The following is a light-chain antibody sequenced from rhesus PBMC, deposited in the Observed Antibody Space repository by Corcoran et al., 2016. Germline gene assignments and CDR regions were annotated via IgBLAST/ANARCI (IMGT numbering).Light chain of an antibody. CDR2: RAS. J-gene: IGKJ3*01. Sequence: DIQMTQSPSSLSASVGDRVTITCRASQGISNWLAWYQPKPGKAPKLLIYRASNLETGVPSRFSGSGSGTDFTLTISSLQPEDIATYYCQQHDKSPFTFGPGTKLDIK. CDR3: QQHDKSPFT. V-gene: IGKV1-69*01. CDR1: QGISNW.